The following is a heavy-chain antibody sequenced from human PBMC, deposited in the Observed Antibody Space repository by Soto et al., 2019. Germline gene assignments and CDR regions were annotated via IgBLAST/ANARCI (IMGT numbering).Heavy chain of an antibody. D-gene: IGHD6-19*01. CDR2: ISYDGSNK. J-gene: IGHJ4*02. CDR3: AKGSGWYDY. V-gene: IGHV3-30*18. CDR1: GFTFSSYG. Sequence: QVQLVESGGGVVQPGRSLRLSCAASGFTFSSYGMHWVRQAPGKGLEWVAVISYDGSNKYYADSVKGRFTISRDNSKNTRYLQMNSLRAEDTAVYYCAKGSGWYDYWGQGTLVTGSS.